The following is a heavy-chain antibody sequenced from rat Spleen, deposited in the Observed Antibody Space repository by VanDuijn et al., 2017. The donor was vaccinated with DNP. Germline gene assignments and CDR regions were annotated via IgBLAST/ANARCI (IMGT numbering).Heavy chain of an antibody. CDR1: GFSLTNYG. V-gene: IGHV2S75*01. J-gene: IGHJ2*01. CDR3: ARMTEVNN. CDR2: IYYDGGT. Sequence: QVQLKESGPVLVQASETLSLTCTVSGFSLTNYGVIWVRQSPGKGLEWMGIIYYDGGTDYNSTIKSRLSISRDTSQSQVFLKMSSLQTEDTATYYCARMTEVNNWGQGVMVTVSS. D-gene: IGHD1-11*01.